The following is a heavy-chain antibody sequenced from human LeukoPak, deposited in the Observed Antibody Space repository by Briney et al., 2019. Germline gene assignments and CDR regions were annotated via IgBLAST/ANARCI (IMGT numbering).Heavy chain of an antibody. CDR3: ARAPSAGSWLDP. J-gene: IGHJ5*02. Sequence: GGSLRLSCAASGFSFSGHYMDWVRQAPGKGLDWVGRIRDKAHGYSTDYAASVKGRSTISRDDSGNSLYLQMNSLKIEDTAFYYCARAPSAGSWLDPWGQGTLVTVSS. CDR1: GFSFSGHY. CDR2: IRDKAHGYST. D-gene: IGHD3-10*01. V-gene: IGHV3-72*01.